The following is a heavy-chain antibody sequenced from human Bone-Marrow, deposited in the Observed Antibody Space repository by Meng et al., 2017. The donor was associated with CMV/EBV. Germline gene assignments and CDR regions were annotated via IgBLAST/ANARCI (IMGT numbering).Heavy chain of an antibody. CDR2: VHYSGST. J-gene: IGHJ4*02. D-gene: IGHD4-17*01. Sequence: SEPLSLTCTVSAGSLSSTTYYWGWVRQPPGKGLEWIGHVHYSGSTYYNPSLKSRVTVSEDMSKNQFSLTLTSLTAADTAVYFCARVYGDYGAYFDYWGQGTLVTVSS. CDR3: ARVYGDYGAYFDY. CDR1: AGSLSSTTYY. V-gene: IGHV4-39*07.